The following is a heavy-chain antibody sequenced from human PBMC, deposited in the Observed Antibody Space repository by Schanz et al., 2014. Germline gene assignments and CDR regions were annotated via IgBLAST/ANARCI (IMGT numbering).Heavy chain of an antibody. CDR1: GFTFSNHA. CDR2: IGGSGDST. V-gene: IGHV3-23*01. D-gene: IGHD2-8*02. J-gene: IGHJ4*02. CDR3: AKDTGYCHGGACYCVEY. Sequence: EVQLLESGGGLVQPGGSLRLSCAASGFTFSNHALSWVRQAPGKGLEWVSGIGGSGDSTHYADSVKGRFSISRDNSQNTLYLQMDSLRPEDTAVYVCAKDTGYCHGGACYCVEYWGLGILVTVSS.